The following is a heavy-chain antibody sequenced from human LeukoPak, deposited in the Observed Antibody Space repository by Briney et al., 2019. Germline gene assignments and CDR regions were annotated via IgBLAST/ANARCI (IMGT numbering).Heavy chain of an antibody. V-gene: IGHV4-4*07. CDR3: ATGPTWLDP. J-gene: IGHJ5*02. CDR2: IDATGSS. CDR1: GGSISSYY. Sequence: SETLSLTCTVSGGSISSYYWTWIRQPAGKGLEWIGRIDATGSSIYNPSLRSRVTMSLDTSKNQFSLNLSPVTAADTAVYYCATGPTWLDPWGQGTLVTVSP.